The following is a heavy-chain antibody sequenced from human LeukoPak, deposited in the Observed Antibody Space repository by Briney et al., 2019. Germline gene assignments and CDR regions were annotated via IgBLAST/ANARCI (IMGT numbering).Heavy chain of an antibody. J-gene: IGHJ4*02. CDR2: ISYDGSNK. V-gene: IGHV3-30*04. D-gene: IGHD1-1*01. Sequence: GGSLRLSCAASGFTFSSYAMHWVRQAPGKGLEWVAVISYDGSNKYYADSVKGRFTTSRDNSKNTLYLQMSSLRAEDTAVYYCAKNRGTGLAFYDYWGQGTQVTVSS. CDR3: AKNRGTGLAFYDY. CDR1: GFTFSSYA.